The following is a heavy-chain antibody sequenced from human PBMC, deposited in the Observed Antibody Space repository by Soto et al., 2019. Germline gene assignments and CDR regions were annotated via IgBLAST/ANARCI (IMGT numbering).Heavy chain of an antibody. CDR2: IYYSGST. V-gene: IGHV4-59*01. CDR1: GGSISSYY. Sequence: PSETLSLTCTVSGGSISSYYWSWTRQPPGKGLEWIGYIYYSGSTNYNPSLKSRVTISVDTSKNQFSLKLSSVTAADTAVYYCARDYYDSSGYIHYYYGMDVWGQGTTVTVSS. D-gene: IGHD3-22*01. J-gene: IGHJ6*02. CDR3: ARDYYDSSGYIHYYYGMDV.